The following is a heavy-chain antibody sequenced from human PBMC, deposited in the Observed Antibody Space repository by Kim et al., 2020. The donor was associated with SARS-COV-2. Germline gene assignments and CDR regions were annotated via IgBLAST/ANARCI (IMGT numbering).Heavy chain of an antibody. V-gene: IGHV4-39*01. CDR3: ARHQGISSGGYVAFYY. CDR2: VYYSGNT. J-gene: IGHJ6*01. CDR1: GGSLSSSSYY. Sequence: SETLSLTCTVSGGSLSSSSYYWGWIRQPPGKGLEWIGTVYYSGNTYYNPSLKSRVTISVDTSKNQFSLKLGSVTAADTAVYYCARHQGISSGGYVAFYY. D-gene: IGHD6-19*01.